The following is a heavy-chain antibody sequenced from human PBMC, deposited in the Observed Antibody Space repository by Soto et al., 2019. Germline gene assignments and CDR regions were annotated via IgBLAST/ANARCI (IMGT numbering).Heavy chain of an antibody. CDR3: ARDLRCCGLDV. D-gene: IGHD3-9*01. Sequence: SETLSLTCNVSGASMRSYYCTCMRLSAGKRLEWIGHIFYSGSTNLHPSLRRRLTISIDTSKNRFALMWNSVTAADTAVYYCARDLRCCGLDVWGQGPTVSVSS. CDR2: IFYSGST. V-gene: IGHV4-59*01. J-gene: IGHJ6*02. CDR1: GASMRSYY.